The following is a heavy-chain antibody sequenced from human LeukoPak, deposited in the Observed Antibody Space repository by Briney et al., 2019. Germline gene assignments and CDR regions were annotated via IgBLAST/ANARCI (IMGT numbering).Heavy chain of an antibody. D-gene: IGHD1-14*01. CDR1: GGTFSSYA. CDR2: IIPIFGTA. Sequence: ASVKVSCKASGGTFSSYAISWVRQAPGQGLEWMGGIIPIFGTANYAQTFQGRVTITADESTSTAYMELSSLRSEDTAVYYCARNPLLGRNWFDPWGQGTLVTVTS. CDR3: ARNPLLGRNWFDP. J-gene: IGHJ5*02. V-gene: IGHV1-69*13.